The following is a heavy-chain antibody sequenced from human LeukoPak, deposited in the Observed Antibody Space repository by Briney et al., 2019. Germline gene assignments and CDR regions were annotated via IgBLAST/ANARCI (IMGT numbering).Heavy chain of an antibody. CDR3: AKCTQPLYYYSYMDV. D-gene: IGHD2-2*01. CDR1: GFTFSSFG. J-gene: IGHJ6*03. Sequence: PGGSLRLSCAASGFTFSSFGMHWVRQAPGKRLEWVTLIWCDGSNKYYTDSVKGRFTISRDNSKNTLYLQMNSLRAEDTAVYYCAKCTQPLYYYSYMDVWGKGTTVTVSS. V-gene: IGHV3-33*06. CDR2: IWCDGSNK.